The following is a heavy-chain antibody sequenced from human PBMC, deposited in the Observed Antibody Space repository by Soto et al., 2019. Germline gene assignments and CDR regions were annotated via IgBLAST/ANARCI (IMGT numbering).Heavy chain of an antibody. J-gene: IGHJ5*02. CDR1: GGSISSSSYY. V-gene: IGHV4-39*01. CDR2: IYYSGST. CDR3: APLGLATFNWFDP. Sequence: QLQLQESGPGLVKPSETLSLTCTVSGGSISSSSYYWGWIRQPPGKGLEWIGSIYYSGSTYYNPSLKSRVTISVDTSKNQFSLKLSSVTAADTAVYYCAPLGLATFNWFDPWGQGTLVTVSS. D-gene: IGHD5-12*01.